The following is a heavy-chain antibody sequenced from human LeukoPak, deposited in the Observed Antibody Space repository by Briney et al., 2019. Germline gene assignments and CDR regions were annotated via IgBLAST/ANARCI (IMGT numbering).Heavy chain of an antibody. V-gene: IGHV3-21*01. CDR2: ISSSSSYI. Sequence: GGSLRLSCAASGFTFSSYSMNWVRQAPGKGLEWVSSISSSSSYIYYADSVKGRFTISRDNAKNSLYLQMNSLRVEDTAVYYCARVADGDKYGGRDYWGQGALVIVSS. J-gene: IGHJ4*02. CDR1: GFTFSSYS. D-gene: IGHD5-24*01. CDR3: ARVADGDKYGGRDY.